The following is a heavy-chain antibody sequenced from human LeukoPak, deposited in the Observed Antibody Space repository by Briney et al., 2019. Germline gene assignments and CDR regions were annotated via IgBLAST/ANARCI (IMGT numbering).Heavy chain of an antibody. CDR1: GFTFSDYY. CDR3: ARGRYYYDSSGYIF. D-gene: IGHD3-22*01. V-gene: IGHV3-11*04. J-gene: IGHJ4*02. Sequence: GSLRLSCAASGFTFSDYYMSWIRQAPGKGLEWVSYISSSGSTIYYADSVKGRFTISRDNAKNSPYLQMNSLRAEDTAVYYCARGRYYYDSSGYIFWGQGTLVTVSS. CDR2: ISSSGSTI.